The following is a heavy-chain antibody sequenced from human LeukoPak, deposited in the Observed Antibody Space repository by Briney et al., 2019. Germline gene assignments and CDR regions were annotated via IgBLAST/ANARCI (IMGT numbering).Heavy chain of an antibody. J-gene: IGHJ6*03. CDR2: INSDGSST. CDR3: AFAHYYYYMDV. CDR1: GFTFSSYW. Sequence: GGSLGLSCAASGFTFSSYWMHWVRQAPGRGLVWVSRINSDGSSTSYADSVKGRFTISRDNAKNTLYLQMNSLRAEDTAVYYCAFAHYYYYMDVWGKGTTVTVSS. V-gene: IGHV3-74*01.